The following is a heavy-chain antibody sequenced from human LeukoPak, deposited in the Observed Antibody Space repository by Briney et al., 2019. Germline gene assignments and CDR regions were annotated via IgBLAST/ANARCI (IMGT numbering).Heavy chain of an antibody. D-gene: IGHD6-13*01. V-gene: IGHV3-48*01. CDR1: GFTFSGYS. CDR3: AGDGIAATGFDP. CDR2: ISSSSSTI. J-gene: IGHJ5*02. Sequence: GGSLTLSCAASGFTFSGYSMKWLRQAPGKGLEWVSYISSSSSTIYYADSVKGRFTISRDNAKNSLYLKMNSLRAEDRAVYYGAGDGIAATGFDPCGQGSLVTVSS.